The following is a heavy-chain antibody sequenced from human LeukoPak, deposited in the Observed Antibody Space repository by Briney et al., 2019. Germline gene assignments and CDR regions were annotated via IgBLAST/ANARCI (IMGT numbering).Heavy chain of an antibody. V-gene: IGHV3-23*01. CDR1: GFAFSNYA. D-gene: IGHD2-2*02. CDR3: AKSGCSSTSCYSILSGWLDP. CDR2: ISNSGGTT. Sequence: GGSLRLSCAASGFAFSNYALNWVRQAPGKGLEWVSGISNSGGTTYYADSVKGRFTISRDNSKNTLYLQMNSLRAEDTAVYYCAKSGCSSTSCYSILSGWLDPWGQGTLVTVSS. J-gene: IGHJ5*02.